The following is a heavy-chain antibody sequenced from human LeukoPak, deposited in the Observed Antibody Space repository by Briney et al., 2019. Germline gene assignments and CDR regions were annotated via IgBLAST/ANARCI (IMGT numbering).Heavy chain of an antibody. Sequence: ASVKVSCKASGYTFNYYYMHWVRQAPGQGLEWMGWINPSSGATNYAQKFQGRVTMTRDTSVSTAHMELTRLRSDDSAVFYCIRGPGHYFDYWGQGTVVTVPS. CDR1: GYTFNYYY. V-gene: IGHV1-2*02. CDR2: INPSSGAT. J-gene: IGHJ4*02. D-gene: IGHD3-10*01. CDR3: IRGPGHYFDY.